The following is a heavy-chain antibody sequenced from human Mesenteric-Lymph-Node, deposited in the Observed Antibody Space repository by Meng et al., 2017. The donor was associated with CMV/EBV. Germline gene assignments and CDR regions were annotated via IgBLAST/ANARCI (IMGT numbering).Heavy chain of an antibody. CDR1: GGSISSSSYY. D-gene: IGHD1-26*01. CDR2: IYYSGST. J-gene: IGHJ4*02. V-gene: IGHV4-39*01. Sequence: GSLRLSCTVSGGSISSSSYYWGWIRQPPGKGLEWIGSIYYSGSTYYNPSLKSRVTISVDTSKNQFSLKLSSVTAADTAVYYCARVRVGATPYFDYWGQGTLVTVSS. CDR3: ARVRVGATPYFDY.